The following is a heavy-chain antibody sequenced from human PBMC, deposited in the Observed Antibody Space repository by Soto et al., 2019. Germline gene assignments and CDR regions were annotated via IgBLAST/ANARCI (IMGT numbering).Heavy chain of an antibody. J-gene: IGHJ6*02. CDR2: ISYDGSNK. CDR1: GFTFSRYA. Sequence: GGSLRLSCAASGFTFSRYAMHWVRQAPGKGLEWVAVISYDGSNKYYADSVRGRFTISRDNSKNTLYLQMNSLRAEDTAVYYCARDSYGMDVWGQGTTVTVSS. V-gene: IGHV3-30-3*01. CDR3: ARDSYGMDV.